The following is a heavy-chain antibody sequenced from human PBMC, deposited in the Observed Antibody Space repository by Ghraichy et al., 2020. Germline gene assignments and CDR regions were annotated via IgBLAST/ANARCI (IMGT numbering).Heavy chain of an antibody. Sequence: ALVKVSCKASGYTFSGHHMHWVRQAPGQGLEWIGCINPNSGGTKYAQKFQGRVTMTRDTSISTAYMEVSSLTSDDTAIYYCARTWIQLWTPDFDYWGQGTLVTVSS. CDR1: GYTFSGHH. V-gene: IGHV1-2*02. D-gene: IGHD5-18*01. CDR2: INPNSGGT. CDR3: ARTWIQLWTPDFDY. J-gene: IGHJ4*02.